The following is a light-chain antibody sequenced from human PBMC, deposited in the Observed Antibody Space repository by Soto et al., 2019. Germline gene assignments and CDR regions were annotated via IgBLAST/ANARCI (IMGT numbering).Light chain of an antibody. J-gene: IGKJ1*01. Sequence: EIVMTQSPATLSVSPGERATLSCRASQSVSSNLAWYQQKPGQAPRLLIYAASARATVIPARFSGSGSGTEFTLTISSLQSEDFAVYYCQQYTNWWTFGQGTKVDIK. CDR2: AAS. V-gene: IGKV3-15*01. CDR1: QSVSSN. CDR3: QQYTNWWT.